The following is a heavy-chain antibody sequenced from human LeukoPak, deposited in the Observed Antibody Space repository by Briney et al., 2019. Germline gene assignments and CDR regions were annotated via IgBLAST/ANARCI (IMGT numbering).Heavy chain of an antibody. V-gene: IGHV1-8*01. CDR3: SRGMGARLYYYYMDG. D-gene: IGHD1-26*01. J-gene: IGHJ6*03. Sequence: ASVKVSCKASRYTFTSYDINWVRQATGQGLEWMGWMNPNSGNTGYAQKFQGRDTMTMNTSISTAYMELNSLRPEVAAVYYCSRGMGARLYYYYMDGWGKGTTVTASS. CDR1: RYTFTSYD. CDR2: MNPNSGNT.